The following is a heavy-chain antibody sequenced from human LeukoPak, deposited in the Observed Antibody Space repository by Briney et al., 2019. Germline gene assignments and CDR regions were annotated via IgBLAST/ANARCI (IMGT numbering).Heavy chain of an antibody. CDR1: GFTFSSYA. J-gene: IGHJ3*02. Sequence: GGSLRLSCAASGFTFSSYAMSWVRQAPGKGLEWVSAISGSGDVTFHADPVKGRFTISRDNSKNTLYLQMTSLRAEDTAEYYCAKSLFTSATGTGRAFHIWGQGTMVTVSS. CDR2: ISGSGDVT. CDR3: AKSLFTSATGTGRAFHI. D-gene: IGHD1-1*01. V-gene: IGHV3-23*01.